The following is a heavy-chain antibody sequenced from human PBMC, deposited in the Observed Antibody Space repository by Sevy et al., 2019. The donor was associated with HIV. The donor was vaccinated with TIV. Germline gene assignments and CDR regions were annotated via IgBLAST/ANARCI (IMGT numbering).Heavy chain of an antibody. CDR2: FEPEDDET. CDR3: ATTKDYYDSSGSPFDY. J-gene: IGHJ4*02. CDR1: GYTLSQLS. D-gene: IGHD3-22*01. Sequence: ASVKVSCKVSGYTLSQLSMHWVRQAPGKGLEWMGSFEPEDDETIYAQKFQGRVTMTEDRSTDTAYMELSSLRSEDTAVYYWATTKDYYDSSGSPFDYWGQGTLVTVSS. V-gene: IGHV1-24*01.